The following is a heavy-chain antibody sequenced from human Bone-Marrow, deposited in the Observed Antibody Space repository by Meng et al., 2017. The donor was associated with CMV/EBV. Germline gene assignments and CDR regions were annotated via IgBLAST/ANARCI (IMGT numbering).Heavy chain of an antibody. V-gene: IGHV1-8*01. CDR3: ARGQVQCSTINCHDYRFSGMDV. CDR2: MNPNRGNT. J-gene: IGHJ6*04. CDR1: GYTFSNYD. D-gene: IGHD2/OR15-2a*01. Sequence: ASVKVSCKASGYTFSNYDIIWVRQASGQGLEWVGWMNPNRGNTAYAQKFQGRVTMTRDTSTSIAYMELSSLRSGDTAVYYCARGQVQCSTINCHDYRFSGMDVWGEATTATSSS.